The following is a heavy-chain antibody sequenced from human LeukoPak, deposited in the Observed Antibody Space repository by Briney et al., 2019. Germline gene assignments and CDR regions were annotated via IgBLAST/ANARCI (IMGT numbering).Heavy chain of an antibody. CDR3: AKDARGDYDFWSGYYS. J-gene: IGHJ4*02. Sequence: PGGSLRLSCAASGFTFSSYAMSWVRQAPGRGLEWVSAISGSGGSTYYADSVKGRFTISRENSKNTLYLQMNSLRAEDTAVYYCAKDARGDYDFWSGYYSWGQGTLVTVSS. CDR2: ISGSGGST. CDR1: GFTFSSYA. D-gene: IGHD3-3*01. V-gene: IGHV3-23*01.